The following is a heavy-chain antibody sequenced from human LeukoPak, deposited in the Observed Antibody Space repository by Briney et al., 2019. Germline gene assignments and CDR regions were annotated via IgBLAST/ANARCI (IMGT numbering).Heavy chain of an antibody. CDR3: ARGMVVTGPFDY. J-gene: IGHJ4*02. V-gene: IGHV1-69*05. D-gene: IGHD4-23*01. CDR2: IIPIFGTA. CDR1: GGTFTSYA. Sequence: SVKVSCKASGGTFTSYAISWVRQAPGQGLEWMGGIIPIFGTANYAQKFQGRVTITTDESTSTAYMELSSLRSEDTAVYYCARGMVVTGPFDYWGQGTLVTVSS.